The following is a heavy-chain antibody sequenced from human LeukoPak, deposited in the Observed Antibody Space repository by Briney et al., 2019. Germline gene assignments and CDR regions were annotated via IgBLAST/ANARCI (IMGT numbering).Heavy chain of an antibody. CDR1: GFTFSSYS. CDR3: ARDRGYDYVWWSYRHDY. CDR2: ISSSSSYI. Sequence: GGSLRLSCAASGFTFSSYSMNWVRQAPGKGLEWVSSISSSSSYIYYADSVKGRFTISRDNAKNSLYLQMNSLRAEDTAVYYCARDRGYDYVWWSYRHDYWGQGTLVTVSS. J-gene: IGHJ4*02. V-gene: IGHV3-21*01. D-gene: IGHD3-16*02.